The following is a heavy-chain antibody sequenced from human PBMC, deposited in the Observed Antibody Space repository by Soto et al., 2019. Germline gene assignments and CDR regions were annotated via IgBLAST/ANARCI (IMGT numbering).Heavy chain of an antibody. CDR3: AASKYLYCDGDCYYLED. CDR2: IVVGSGNT. V-gene: IGHV1-58*02. CDR1: GFTFNRSA. J-gene: IGHJ4*02. D-gene: IGHD2-21*02. Sequence: QMQLVQSGPEVKKPGTSVKVSCKTSGFTFNRSAMQWVRQARGQRLEWIGWIVVGSGNTNYAQKFQERVTITRDMSTSTAYMELSSLRSEDTAVYYCAASKYLYCDGDCYYLEDWGQGTLVTVSS.